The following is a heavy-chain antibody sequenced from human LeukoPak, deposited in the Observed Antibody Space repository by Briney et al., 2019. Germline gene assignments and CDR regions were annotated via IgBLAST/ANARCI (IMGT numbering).Heavy chain of an antibody. V-gene: IGHV4-39*01. D-gene: IGHD3-22*01. CDR1: GGSISSSSYY. J-gene: IGHJ4*02. CDR3: ARHRDSSGYYYQGPDY. Sequence: PSETLSLTCTVSGGSISSSSYYWGWIRQPPGKGLEWIGSIYYSGSTYYNPSLKSRVTISVDTSKNQFSLKLSSVTAADTAVYYCARHRDSSGYYYQGPDYWGQGTLVTVSS. CDR2: IYYSGST.